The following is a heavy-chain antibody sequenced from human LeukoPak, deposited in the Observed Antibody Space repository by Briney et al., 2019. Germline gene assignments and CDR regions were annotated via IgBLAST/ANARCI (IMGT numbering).Heavy chain of an antibody. D-gene: IGHD2-2*01. V-gene: IGHV4-61*02. Sequence: PSQTLSLTCTVSGGSISSGSYYWSWIRQPAGKGLEWIGRIYTSGSTNYNPSLKSRVTISVDTSKNQFSLKLSSVTAADTAVYYCARFIVVVPAAGWFDPWGQGTLVTVSS. J-gene: IGHJ5*02. CDR3: ARFIVVVPAAGWFDP. CDR1: GGSISSGSYY. CDR2: IYTSGST.